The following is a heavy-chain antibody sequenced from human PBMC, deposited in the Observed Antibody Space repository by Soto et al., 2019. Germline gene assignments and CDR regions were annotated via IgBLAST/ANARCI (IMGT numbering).Heavy chain of an antibody. CDR1: GFIFSDYT. CDR2: ISSSGGAI. D-gene: IGHD6-13*01. J-gene: IGHJ6*02. CDR3: ARDHGGSTWFVGVYYFFGMDV. Sequence: EVQLVESGGDLVQPGGSLRLSCAASGFIFSDYTMTWVRQAPGRGLEFVSHISSSGGAIFYAESVKGRFTVSRDNAKNSLYLQMNSLRDEDTAVYFCARDHGGSTWFVGVYYFFGMDVWGQGTAVIVSS. V-gene: IGHV3-48*02.